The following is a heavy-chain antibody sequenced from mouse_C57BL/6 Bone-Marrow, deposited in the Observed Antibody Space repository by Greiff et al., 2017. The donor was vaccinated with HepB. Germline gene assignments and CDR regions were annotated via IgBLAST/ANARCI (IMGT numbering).Heavy chain of an antibody. J-gene: IGHJ4*01. CDR3: ARFITSVVGYYAMDY. V-gene: IGHV1-81*01. D-gene: IGHD1-1*01. Sequence: QVQLQQSGAELARPGASVKLSCKASGYTFTSYGISWVKQRTGQGLEWIGEIYPRSSNTYYNEKFKGKATLTADTSTSTAYMELRSLTSEDSAVYYCARFITSVVGYYAMDYWGQGTSVTVSS. CDR2: IYPRSSNT. CDR1: GYTFTSYG.